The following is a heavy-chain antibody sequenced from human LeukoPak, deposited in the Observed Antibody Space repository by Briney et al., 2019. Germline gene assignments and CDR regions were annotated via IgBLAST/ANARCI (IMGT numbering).Heavy chain of an antibody. D-gene: IGHD1-26*01. CDR1: GFTLTWHV. V-gene: IGHV3-64D*06. J-gene: IGHJ4*02. CDR3: VRDMSGKYSFDY. CDR2: IHHNGEMT. Sequence: GGSLRLSCAASGFTLTWHVMHRVRQAPGKALEYVSFIHHNGEMTSYAESVRGRFTVSRDNSKNTLFLELSSLRTDDTAVYYCVRDMSGKYSFDYWGQGTLVIVST.